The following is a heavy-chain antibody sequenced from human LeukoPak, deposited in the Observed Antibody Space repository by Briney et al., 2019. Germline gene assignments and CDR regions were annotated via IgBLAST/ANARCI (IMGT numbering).Heavy chain of an antibody. CDR3: AKNYGSGTYYNYFDS. V-gene: IGHV3-7*05. Sequence: GGSLRLSCAASGFTFSNFWMTWVRQAPGKGLEWVAIIKQDGSQKYYVDSVKGRFTISRDNARNSLYLQINSLRAEDTAVFYCAKNYGSGTYYNYFDSWGQEPWSPSPQ. J-gene: IGHJ4*01. D-gene: IGHD3-10*01. CDR2: IKQDGSQK. CDR1: GFTFSNFW.